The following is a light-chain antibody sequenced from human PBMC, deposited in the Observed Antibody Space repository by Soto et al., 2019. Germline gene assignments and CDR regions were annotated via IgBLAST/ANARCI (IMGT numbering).Light chain of an antibody. Sequence: EIVLTQSPGTLSLSPGERATLSCRASKSVSSNYLAWYQQKRGQAPRLLIYGASSRATGIPPRFSGSGSGTDFTLTISRLEPEDFAVYYCQQYDTSQRTLGQGTKVEI. CDR2: GAS. J-gene: IGKJ1*01. V-gene: IGKV3-20*01. CDR1: KSVSSNY. CDR3: QQYDTSQRT.